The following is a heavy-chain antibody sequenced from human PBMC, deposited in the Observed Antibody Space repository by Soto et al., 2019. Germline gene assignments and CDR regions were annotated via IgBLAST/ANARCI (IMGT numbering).Heavy chain of an antibody. CDR1: GFTFSDFA. J-gene: IGHJ6*02. CDR3: ARDRSVTYFYYYYGLDV. D-gene: IGHD4-4*01. Sequence: PGGSLRLSCAASGFTFSDFAMHWVRQAPGKGLEWVAFISYDGSSKYYADSVKGRFTISRDNSKSTLYLQLNSLRADDTAVYYCARDRSVTYFYYYYGLDVWGQGTTVTVSS. CDR2: ISYDGSSK. V-gene: IGHV3-30-3*01.